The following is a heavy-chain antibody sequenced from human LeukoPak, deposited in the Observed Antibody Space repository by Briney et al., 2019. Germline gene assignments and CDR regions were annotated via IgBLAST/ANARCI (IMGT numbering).Heavy chain of an antibody. Sequence: GASVTVTCKASGYRFTGYYIHWVRQAPGQGLEWMGWISPESGGTNYVQRFQGRITMTSDTSISTAYMELSRLRSDDTAVYYCARDRGGKQWPLGYWGQVTLATVSS. J-gene: IGHJ4*02. D-gene: IGHD6-19*01. V-gene: IGHV1-2*02. CDR2: ISPESGGT. CDR3: ARDRGGKQWPLGY. CDR1: GYRFTGYY.